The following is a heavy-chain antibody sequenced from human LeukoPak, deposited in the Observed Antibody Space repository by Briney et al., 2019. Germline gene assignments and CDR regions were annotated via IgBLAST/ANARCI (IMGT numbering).Heavy chain of an antibody. Sequence: ASVKVSCKASGYTFTSYGISWVRQAPGQGLEWMGWISAYNGNTNYAQKLQGRVTMTTDTSTSTAYMELRSLRSDDTAVYYCARVRYYDSSGYFSLDASDIWGQGTMVTVSS. D-gene: IGHD3-22*01. V-gene: IGHV1-18*01. J-gene: IGHJ3*02. CDR2: ISAYNGNT. CDR1: GYTFTSYG. CDR3: ARVRYYDSSGYFSLDASDI.